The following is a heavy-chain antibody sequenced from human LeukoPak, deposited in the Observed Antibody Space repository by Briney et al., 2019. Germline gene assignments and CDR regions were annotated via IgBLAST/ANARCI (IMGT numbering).Heavy chain of an antibody. CDR3: GRDYRVYLGYTISRSATDY. CDR2: ISAYNGNT. V-gene: IGHV1-18*01. Sequence: PGASVKVSCTASGYTFISSGISWVRQAPGQGLEWMGWISAYNGNTSYAQKFQGRVTMTTDTATSTAYMELRSLRSDDTAVYYCGRDYRVYLGYTISRSATDYWGQGTLVTVSS. J-gene: IGHJ4*02. D-gene: IGHD6-13*01. CDR1: GYTFISSG.